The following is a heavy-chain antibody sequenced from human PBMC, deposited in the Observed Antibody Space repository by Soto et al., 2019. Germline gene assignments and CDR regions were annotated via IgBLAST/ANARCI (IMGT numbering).Heavy chain of an antibody. CDR3: ARALRAYYYYGMDV. CDR1: GFTFSSYS. CDR2: ISSSSSYI. Sequence: VGSLRLSCAASGFTFSSYSMNWVRQAPGKGLEWVSSISSSSSYIYYADSVKGRFTISRDNAKNSLYLQMNSLRAEDTAVYYCARALRAYYYYGMDVWGQGTTVTVSS. V-gene: IGHV3-21*01. J-gene: IGHJ6*02.